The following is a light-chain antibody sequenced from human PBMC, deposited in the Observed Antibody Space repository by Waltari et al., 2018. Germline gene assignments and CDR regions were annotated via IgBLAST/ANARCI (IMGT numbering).Light chain of an antibody. Sequence: SYVLTQQPSVSVAPGKTARITWGGNNIGSKSVHGYQQKPGQAPVLVVYDDSDRPSGIPERFSGSNSGNTATLTISRVEAGDEADYYCQVWDSSSDTWVFGGGTKLTVL. CDR2: DDS. V-gene: IGLV3-21*03. CDR3: QVWDSSSDTWV. J-gene: IGLJ3*02. CDR1: NIGSKS.